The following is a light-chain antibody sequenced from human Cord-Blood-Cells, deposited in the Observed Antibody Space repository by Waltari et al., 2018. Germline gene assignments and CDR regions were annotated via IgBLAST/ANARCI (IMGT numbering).Light chain of an antibody. CDR3: QQRSNWFT. Sequence: EIVLTQSPATLPLSPGERATLSCRASQSVSSDLAWYQQKPGQAPRLLIYDASNRATGIPARFSGSGSGTDFTLTISSREPEDFAVYYCQQRSNWFTFGQGTRLEIK. CDR1: QSVSSD. CDR2: DAS. V-gene: IGKV3-11*01. J-gene: IGKJ5*01.